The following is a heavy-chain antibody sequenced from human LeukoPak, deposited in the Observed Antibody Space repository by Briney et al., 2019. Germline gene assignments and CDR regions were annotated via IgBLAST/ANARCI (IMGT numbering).Heavy chain of an antibody. D-gene: IGHD5-18*01. V-gene: IGHV1-69*13. J-gene: IGHJ5*02. Sequence: ASVKVSCKASGGTFSSYAISWVRQAPGQGLEWMGGIIPIFGTANYAQKFQGRVTITADESTSTAYMELSSLRSEDTAVYYCGRESPGYSYGPPLPWGQGTLVTVSS. CDR2: IIPIFGTA. CDR3: GRESPGYSYGPPLP. CDR1: GGTFSSYA.